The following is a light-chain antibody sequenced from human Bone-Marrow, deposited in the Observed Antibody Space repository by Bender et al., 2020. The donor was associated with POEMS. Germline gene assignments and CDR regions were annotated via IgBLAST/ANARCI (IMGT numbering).Light chain of an antibody. CDR3: YSYSTSNTYV. CDR2: GVS. CDR1: SSDVGDYNY. J-gene: IGLJ1*01. V-gene: IGLV2-11*01. Sequence: QSALTQPRSVSGSPGQSVTISCTGTSSDVGDYNYVSWFQQYPGKAPKLMIFGVSNRPSGVSDRFSGSKSDNTASLTISGLQAEDEADYYCYSYSTSNTYVFGTGTKVTVL.